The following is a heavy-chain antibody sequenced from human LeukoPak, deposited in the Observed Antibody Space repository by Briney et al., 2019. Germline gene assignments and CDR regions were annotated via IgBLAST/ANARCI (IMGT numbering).Heavy chain of an antibody. Sequence: SETLSLTCAVYGGSFSGYYWSWIRQPPGKGLEWIGEINHSGSTNYNPSLKSRVTISVHTSKNQFSLKLSSVTAADTAVYYCASGSYGSSWDYWGQGNLVTVSS. V-gene: IGHV4-34*01. CDR2: INHSGST. D-gene: IGHD6-13*01. CDR3: ASGSYGSSWDY. CDR1: GGSFSGYY. J-gene: IGHJ4*02.